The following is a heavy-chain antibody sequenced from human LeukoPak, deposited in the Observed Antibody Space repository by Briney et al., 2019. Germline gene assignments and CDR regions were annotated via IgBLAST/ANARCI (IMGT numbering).Heavy chain of an antibody. CDR1: GGSISSYY. V-gene: IGHV4-59*01. Sequence: SETLSLTCTVSGGSISSYYWSWIRQPPGKGLEWIGYIYYSWSTNYNPSLKSRVTISVDTSKNQFSLKLSSVTAADTAVYYCARSYYDILTVVLPDYYYGMDVWGEGSTVTVSS. D-gene: IGHD3-9*01. J-gene: IGHJ6*04. CDR3: ARSYYDILTVVLPDYYYGMDV. CDR2: IYYSWST.